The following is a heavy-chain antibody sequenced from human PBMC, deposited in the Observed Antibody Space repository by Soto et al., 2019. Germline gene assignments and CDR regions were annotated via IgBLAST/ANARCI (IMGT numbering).Heavy chain of an antibody. CDR1: EFTFSSYD. CDR2: IGTAGDT. J-gene: IGHJ3*02. Sequence: GGSLRLSCAASEFTFSSYDMHWVRQATGKGLEWVSAIGTAGDTYYPGSVKGRFTISRENAKNSLYLQMNSLRAGDTAVYYCARAVYSSSSDPNAFDIWGQGAMVTVSS. D-gene: IGHD6-13*01. V-gene: IGHV3-13*01. CDR3: ARAVYSSSSDPNAFDI.